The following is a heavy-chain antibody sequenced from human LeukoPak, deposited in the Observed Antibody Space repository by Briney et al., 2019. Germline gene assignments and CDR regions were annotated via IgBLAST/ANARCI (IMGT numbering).Heavy chain of an antibody. CDR2: INPSGGST. CDR3: ARDGSTRYCSSTSCYKHYYYGMDV. D-gene: IGHD2-2*02. CDR1: GYTFTSYY. Sequence: ASAKVSCKASGYTFTSYYMHWVRQAPGQGLEWMGIINPSGGSTSYAQKFQGRVTMTRDTSTSTVYMELSSLRSEDTAVYYCARDGSTRYCSSTSCYKHYYYGMDVWGQGTTVTVSS. V-gene: IGHV1-46*01. J-gene: IGHJ6*02.